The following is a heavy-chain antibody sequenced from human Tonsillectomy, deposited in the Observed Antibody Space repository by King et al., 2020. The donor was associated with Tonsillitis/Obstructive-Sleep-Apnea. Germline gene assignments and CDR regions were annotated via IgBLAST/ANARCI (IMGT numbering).Heavy chain of an antibody. V-gene: IGHV4-4*02. J-gene: IGHJ4*02. D-gene: IGHD2-8*02. CDR2: IDHSGST. CDR3: ARLPHRVVVYAYFDY. CDR1: GGSISGSDWGSDW. Sequence: QLQESGPGLVKPSGTLSLTCAVSGGSISGSDWGSDWWSWVRQPPGKGLEWIGEIDHSGSTNYNPSLKSRVTMSVDKSKNQFSLKLDSVTAADTALYYCARLPHRVVVYAYFDYWGQGTLVTVAS.